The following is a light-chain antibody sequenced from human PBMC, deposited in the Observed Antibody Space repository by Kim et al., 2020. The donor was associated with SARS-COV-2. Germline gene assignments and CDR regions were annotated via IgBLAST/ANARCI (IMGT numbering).Light chain of an antibody. CDR3: QQYYSTPPS. CDR2: WAS. Sequence: KATLNCKSSQTVLSNSNNKNSLAWYQQKPGQAPRLLIYWASIRESGVSDRFSGSGSETDFTLTISSLQAEDVAVYHCQQYYSTPPSFGQGTKLEI. CDR1: QTVLSNSNNKNS. J-gene: IGKJ2*03. V-gene: IGKV4-1*01.